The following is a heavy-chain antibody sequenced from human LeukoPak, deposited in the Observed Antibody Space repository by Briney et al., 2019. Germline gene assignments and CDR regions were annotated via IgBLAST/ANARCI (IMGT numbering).Heavy chain of an antibody. CDR2: LYSGSHI. V-gene: IGHV3-53*01. J-gene: IGHJ4*02. Sequence: PGGSLRLSCRVSGFSVSSNYMSWVRQAPGKGLEWVSSLYSGSHIFYADSVKGRFTISRDNSNNTLYLQMNGLRADDTAVYYCALLVLCSGELQTFDYWGQGTLVTVSS. CDR1: GFSVSSNY. CDR3: ALLVLCSGELQTFDY. D-gene: IGHD3-10*01.